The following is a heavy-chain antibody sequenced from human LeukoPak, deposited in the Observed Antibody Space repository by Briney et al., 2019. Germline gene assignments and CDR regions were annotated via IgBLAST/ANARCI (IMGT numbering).Heavy chain of an antibody. CDR1: GGSISSSSYY. Sequence: PSETLSLTCTVSGGSISSSSYYWAWIRQPPGKGLEWIGNIFYSGSTNYNPSLKSRVTISVDTSKNQFSLKLSSVTAADTAVYYCARGSTSQSRYYYYMDVWGKGTTVTVSS. CDR2: IFYSGST. CDR3: ARGSTSQSRYYYYMDV. J-gene: IGHJ6*03. D-gene: IGHD2-2*01. V-gene: IGHV4-39*07.